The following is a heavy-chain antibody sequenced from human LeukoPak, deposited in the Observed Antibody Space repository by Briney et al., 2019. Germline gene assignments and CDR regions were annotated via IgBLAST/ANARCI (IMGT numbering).Heavy chain of an antibody. Sequence: GGSLRLSCAASGFTFSSYWMHWVRQAPGKGLVWVSRINSDGSSTSYADSVKGRFTISRDNAKNSRYLQMTSLRAADTAVYYCASSRGYNNGYRALELPPSPVDWGQGTLVTVSS. D-gene: IGHD5-18*01. CDR1: GFTFSSYW. V-gene: IGHV3-74*01. CDR3: ASSRGYNNGYRALELPPSPVD. J-gene: IGHJ4*02. CDR2: INSDGSST.